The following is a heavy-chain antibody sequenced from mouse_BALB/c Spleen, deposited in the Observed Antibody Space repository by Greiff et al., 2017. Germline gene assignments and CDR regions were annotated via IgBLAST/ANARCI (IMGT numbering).Heavy chain of an antibody. CDR2: ISSGGST. D-gene: IGHD2-1*01. V-gene: IGHV5-6-5*01. J-gene: IGHJ4*01. CDR3: ARDPSNYYGNYVAMDY. CDR1: GFTFSSYA. Sequence: EVKLMESGGGLVKPGGSLKLSCAASGFTFSSYAMSWVRQTPEKRLEWVASISSGGSTYYPDSVKGRFTISRDNARNILYLQMSSLRSEDTAMYYCARDPSNYYGNYVAMDYWGQGTSVTVSS.